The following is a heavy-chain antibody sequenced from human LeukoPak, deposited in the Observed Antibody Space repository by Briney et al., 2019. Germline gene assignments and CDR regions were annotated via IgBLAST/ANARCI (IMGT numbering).Heavy chain of an antibody. J-gene: IGHJ6*03. Sequence: ASVKVSCKVSGYTLTELSMRWVRQAPGKGLEWMGGFDPEDGETIYAQKFQGRVTMTEDTSTDTAYMELSSLRSEDTAVYYCATASVSDAAYYYYYYMDVWGKGTTVTVSS. V-gene: IGHV1-24*01. CDR3: ATASVSDAAYYYYYYMDV. CDR2: FDPEDGET. D-gene: IGHD5/OR15-5a*01. CDR1: GYTLTELS.